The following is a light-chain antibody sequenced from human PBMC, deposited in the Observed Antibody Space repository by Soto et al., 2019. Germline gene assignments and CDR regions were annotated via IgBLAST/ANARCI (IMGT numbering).Light chain of an antibody. Sequence: QSAPTQPASVSGSPGQSITISCTGTISDVGGYNYVSWYQHHPGKAPNLLMYEVFNRPSGVSNRFSGSRSGNTASLTISGLQADDEADYYCTSYASTSTYVVFGGGTKLTVL. CDR3: TSYASTSTYVV. CDR1: ISDVGGYNY. V-gene: IGLV2-14*01. J-gene: IGLJ2*01. CDR2: EVF.